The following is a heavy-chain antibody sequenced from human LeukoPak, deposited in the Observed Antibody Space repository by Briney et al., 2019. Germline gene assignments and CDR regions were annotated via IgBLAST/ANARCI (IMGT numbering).Heavy chain of an antibody. V-gene: IGHV3-21*01. CDR1: GFTFSSYS. Sequence: PGGSLRLSCAASGFTFSSYSMNWVRQAPGKGLEWVSSISSSSSYIYYADSVKGRFTISRDNAKNSLYLQMNSLRAEDTAVYYCAIPPWGHSSSPRDDYWGQGTLVTVSS. D-gene: IGHD6-13*01. CDR2: ISSSSSYI. CDR3: AIPPWGHSSSPRDDY. J-gene: IGHJ4*02.